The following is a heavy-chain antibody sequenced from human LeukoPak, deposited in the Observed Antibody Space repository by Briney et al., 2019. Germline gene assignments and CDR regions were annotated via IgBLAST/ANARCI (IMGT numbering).Heavy chain of an antibody. D-gene: IGHD5-12*01. Sequence: GGSLRLSCAASGFTFSSSGMHWVRQAPGKGLEWVAFISYDGSNRYYADSVKGRFTISRDNSKNTLYLQMNSLRAEDTAVYYCAKETRGNYSDYWGQGTLVTVSP. J-gene: IGHJ4*02. CDR3: AKETRGNYSDY. CDR1: GFTFSSSG. V-gene: IGHV3-30*02. CDR2: ISYDGSNR.